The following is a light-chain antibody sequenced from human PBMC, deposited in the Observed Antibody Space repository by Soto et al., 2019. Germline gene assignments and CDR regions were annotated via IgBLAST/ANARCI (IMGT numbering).Light chain of an antibody. Sequence: QLVLTQSPSASASLGASVKLTCTLSSGHSSYAIAWHQQQPEKGPRYLMKLNSDGSHSKGDGIPDRFSGSSSGAERYLTISSLPSEDEADYYCQTWGTARVFGGGTKVTVL. V-gene: IGLV4-69*01. CDR2: LNSDGSH. J-gene: IGLJ2*01. CDR1: SGHSSYA. CDR3: QTWGTARV.